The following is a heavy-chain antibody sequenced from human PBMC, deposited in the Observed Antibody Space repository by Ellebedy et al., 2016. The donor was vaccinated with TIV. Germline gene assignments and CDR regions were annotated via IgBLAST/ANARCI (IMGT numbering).Heavy chain of an antibody. CDR2: INHSGST. V-gene: IGHV4-34*01. D-gene: IGHD3-10*01. CDR3: ARGHLWFGELIPAAY. Sequence: SETLSLTXAVYGGSFSGYYWSWIRQPPGKGLEWIGEINHSGSTNYNPSLKSRVTISVDTSKNQFSLKLSSVTAADTAVYYCARGHLWFGELIPAAYWGQGTLVTVSS. CDR1: GGSFSGYY. J-gene: IGHJ4*02.